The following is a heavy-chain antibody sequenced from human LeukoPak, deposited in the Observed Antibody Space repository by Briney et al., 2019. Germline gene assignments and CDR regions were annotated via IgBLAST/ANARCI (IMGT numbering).Heavy chain of an antibody. J-gene: IGHJ5*02. CDR2: ISAYNGNT. Sequence: ASVKVSCKASGYTFTSYGISWVRQAPGQGLEWMGWISAYNGNTNYAQKLQGRVTMTTDTSTSTAYMELRSLRSDDTAVHYCARIMDPGIAAAGTNNWFDPWGQGTLVTVSS. D-gene: IGHD6-13*01. CDR3: ARIMDPGIAAAGTNNWFDP. V-gene: IGHV1-18*01. CDR1: GYTFTSYG.